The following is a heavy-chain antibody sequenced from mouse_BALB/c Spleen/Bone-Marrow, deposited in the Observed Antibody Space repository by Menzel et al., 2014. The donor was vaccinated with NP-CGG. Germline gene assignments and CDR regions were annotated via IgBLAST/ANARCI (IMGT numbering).Heavy chain of an antibody. CDR1: GISITTGNYR. CDR2: IYYSGTI. CDR3: ARGAMITTGYFDY. Sequence: DVHLVESGLGLVKPSQTVSLTCTVTGISITTGNYRWSWIRQFPGNKLEWIGYIYYSGTITYNPSLTSRTTITRDTSKNQFFLEMNSLTAEDTATYYCARGAMITTGYFDYWGQGTTLTVSS. D-gene: IGHD2-4*01. J-gene: IGHJ2*01. V-gene: IGHV3-5*02.